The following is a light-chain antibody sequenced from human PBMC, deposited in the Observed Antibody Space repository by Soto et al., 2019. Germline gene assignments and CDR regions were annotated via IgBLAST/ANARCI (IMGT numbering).Light chain of an antibody. CDR3: AAWDDSLSVNWV. Sequence: QSVLTQPPSVSGTPGQRVTISCSGSSSNIGSNYVYWYQQLPGTAPKLLIYSNNQRPSGVPDRFSGSKSGTSASLAISGLRSEDEADYYCAAWDDSLSVNWVFGGGTKLTVL. CDR1: SSNIGSNY. CDR2: SNN. J-gene: IGLJ3*02. V-gene: IGLV1-47*02.